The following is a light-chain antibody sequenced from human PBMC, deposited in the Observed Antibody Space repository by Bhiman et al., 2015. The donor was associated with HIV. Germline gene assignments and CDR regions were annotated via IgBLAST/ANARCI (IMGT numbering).Light chain of an antibody. CDR2: YDG. J-gene: IGLJ2*01. V-gene: IGLV3-21*04. CDR1: DIGSKI. CDR3: QLWDTTSDPFVV. Sequence: SYMLTQPPSVSVAPGKTATITCGGNDIGSKIVHWYQQKPGQAPLLVISYDGDRPSGIPERFSGSKSGNTATLTISGAEAGDEADYYCQLWDTTSDPFVVFGGGTKLTVL.